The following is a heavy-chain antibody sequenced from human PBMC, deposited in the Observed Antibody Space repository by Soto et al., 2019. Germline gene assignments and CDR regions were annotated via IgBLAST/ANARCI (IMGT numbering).Heavy chain of an antibody. CDR3: ARDSRITMVRGSGMDV. CDR1: GFTFSSYA. V-gene: IGHV3-30-3*01. J-gene: IGHJ6*02. D-gene: IGHD3-10*01. CDR2: ISYDGSNK. Sequence: QVQLVESGGGVVQPGRSPRLSCAASGFTFSSYAMHWVRQAPGKGLEWVAVISYDGSNKYYADSVKGRFTISRDNSKNTLYLQMNSLRAEDTAVYYCARDSRITMVRGSGMDVWGQGTTVTVSS.